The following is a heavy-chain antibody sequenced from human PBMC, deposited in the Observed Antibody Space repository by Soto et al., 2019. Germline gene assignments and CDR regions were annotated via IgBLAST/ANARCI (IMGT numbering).Heavy chain of an antibody. Sequence: ASVKFSCKASEYTFIGYYMHSVRQAPGQGLECMGWLNPTSGGTNYAQKFQCRVTMTRDTSITTAYMDLSSLTSDDTAVYYYKRXXXXXXXXAYWRQGTRVTFTS. CDR2: LNPTSGGT. J-gene: IGHJ4*02. CDR1: EYTFIGYY. CDR3: KRXXXXXXXXAY. V-gene: IGHV1-2*02.